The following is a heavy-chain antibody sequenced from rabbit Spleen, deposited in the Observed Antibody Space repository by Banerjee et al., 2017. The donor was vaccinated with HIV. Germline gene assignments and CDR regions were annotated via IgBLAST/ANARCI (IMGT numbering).Heavy chain of an antibody. CDR3: ARARDTYDDVGDYARLDL. CDR2: IDTGSSGFT. V-gene: IGHV1S40*01. Sequence: QSLEESGGDLVKPGASLTHSCIASGVSFSGNSYMYWVRQAPGKGLEWIVCIDTGSSGFTYFASWAKGRFTISKTSSTTMTLQVTSLTAADTATYFCARARDTYDDVGDYARLDLWGQGTLVTVS. CDR1: GVSFSGNSY. D-gene: IGHD2-1*01. J-gene: IGHJ3*01.